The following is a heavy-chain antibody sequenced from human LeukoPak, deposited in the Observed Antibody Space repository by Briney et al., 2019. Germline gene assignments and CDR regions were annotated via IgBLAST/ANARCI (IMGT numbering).Heavy chain of an antibody. V-gene: IGHV3-23*01. CDR1: GFTFDDYA. CDR2: ISGSGGST. CDR3: AKSPLRGPFDY. Sequence: PGGSLRLSCAASGFTFDDYAMHWVRQAPGKGLEWVSAISGSGGSTYYADSVKGRFTISRDNSKNTLYLQMNSLRAEDTAVYYCAKSPLRGPFDYWGQGTLVTVSS. J-gene: IGHJ4*02.